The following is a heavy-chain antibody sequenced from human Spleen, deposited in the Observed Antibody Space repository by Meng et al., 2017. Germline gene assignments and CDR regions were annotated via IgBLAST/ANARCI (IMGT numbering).Heavy chain of an antibody. V-gene: IGHV4-34*01. CDR2: INHSGST. CDR1: GGSFSGYY. D-gene: IGHD7-27*01. J-gene: IGHJ4*02. CDR3: ARRHNWGWVPIDY. Sequence: QGQLQQGGAGIFKPSETLSLTCAVYGGSFSGYYWSWIRQPPGKGLEWIGEINHSGSTNYNPSLKSRVTISVDTSKNQFSLKLSSVTAADTAVYYCARRHNWGWVPIDYWGQGTLVTVSS.